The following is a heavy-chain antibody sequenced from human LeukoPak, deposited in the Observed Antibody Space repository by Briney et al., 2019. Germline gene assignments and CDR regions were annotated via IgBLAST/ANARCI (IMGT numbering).Heavy chain of an antibody. CDR1: GGTFSSYA. Sequence: ASVKVSCKASGGTFSSYAISWVRQAPGQGLEWVGRIIPILGIADYAQKFQGRVTITADKSTSTAYMELSSLRSEDTAVYYCARDDILTGLDSAGGMDVWGQGTTVTVSS. CDR2: IIPILGIA. D-gene: IGHD3-9*01. V-gene: IGHV1-69*04. CDR3: ARDDILTGLDSAGGMDV. J-gene: IGHJ6*02.